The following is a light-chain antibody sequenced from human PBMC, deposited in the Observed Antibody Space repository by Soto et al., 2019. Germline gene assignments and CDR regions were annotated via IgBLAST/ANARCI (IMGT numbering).Light chain of an antibody. CDR1: SSNIGSNY. Sequence: VVTQPPSASGTPGQRVTISCSGSSSNIGSNYVYWYQQLPGTAPKLLIYRNNQRPSVVPDRFSGSKSGTSASLAISGLRSEDEADYYCAAWDDSLSGPVFGGGTKLTVL. CDR2: RNN. CDR3: AAWDDSLSGPV. J-gene: IGLJ2*01. V-gene: IGLV1-47*01.